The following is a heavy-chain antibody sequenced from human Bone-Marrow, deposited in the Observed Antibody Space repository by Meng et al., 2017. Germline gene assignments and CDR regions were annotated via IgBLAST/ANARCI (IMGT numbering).Heavy chain of an antibody. D-gene: IGHD2-2*01. CDR1: GGSFSGYY. Sequence: QVQLQQWGAGLLKSSETLSLTCAGYGGSFSGYYWSWIRQPPGKGLEXIGEINHSGSTNYNPSLKSRVTISVDTSKNQFSLKLSSVTAADTAVYYCARVGSRSEDYWGQGTLVTVSS. V-gene: IGHV4-34*01. CDR2: INHSGST. CDR3: ARVGSRSEDY. J-gene: IGHJ4*02.